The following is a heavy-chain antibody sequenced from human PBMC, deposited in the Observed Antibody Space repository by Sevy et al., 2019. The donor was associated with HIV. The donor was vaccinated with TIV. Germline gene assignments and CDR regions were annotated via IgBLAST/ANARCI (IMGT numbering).Heavy chain of an antibody. CDR3: ARDTNYFYVDV. J-gene: IGHJ6*03. CDR1: GFSFSNYW. Sequence: GGYLRLSCVVSGFSFSNYWMTWVRQAPGKGLERVANIKPDGSVKSYVDSVKGRFTISRDNAKNSLSLQMNSLSAEDTAVHYCARDTNYFYVDVWGKGTTVTVSS. D-gene: IGHD1-1*01. CDR2: IKPDGSVK. V-gene: IGHV3-7*01.